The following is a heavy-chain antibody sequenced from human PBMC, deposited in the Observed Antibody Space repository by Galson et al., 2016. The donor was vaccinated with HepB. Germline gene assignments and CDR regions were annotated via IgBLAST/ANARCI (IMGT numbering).Heavy chain of an antibody. Sequence: SLRLSCAASGITFSIYGMHWVRQAPGKGLEWVAVIWYDGSKKDCADSVKGRFTISRDNSKSTLYLQMNSLRAEDTAVYYCTRVRRPWGMGRKDAFDIWGQGTMVTVSS. V-gene: IGHV3-33*01. J-gene: IGHJ3*02. D-gene: IGHD2-8*01. CDR1: GITFSIYG. CDR3: TRVRRPWGMGRKDAFDI. CDR2: IWYDGSKK.